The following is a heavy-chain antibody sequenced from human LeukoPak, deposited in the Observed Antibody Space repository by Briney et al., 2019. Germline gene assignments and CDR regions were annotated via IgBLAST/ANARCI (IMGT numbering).Heavy chain of an antibody. J-gene: IGHJ6*02. CDR1: GGSTSNFY. V-gene: IGHV4-59*01. CDR2: IYHSGGT. D-gene: IGHD5-24*01. CDR3: ARGNYLNGMDV. Sequence: PSETLSLTCSVSGGSTSNFYWNWVRQPPGKGLEWIGCIYHSGGTNYNPSLKSRVTMSVDTSKNQISLKLTSVTAADTAVYYCARGNYLNGMDVWGQGTTVTVSS.